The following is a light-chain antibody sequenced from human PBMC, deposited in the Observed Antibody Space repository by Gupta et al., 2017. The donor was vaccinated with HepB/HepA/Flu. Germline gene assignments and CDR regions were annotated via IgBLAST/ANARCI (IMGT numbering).Light chain of an antibody. Sequence: QSALTQPASVSGSPGQSITISCTGTSSDVGSYNLVSWYQQHPGKAPKLMIYEVSKRPSGVANRFSGSKSGNPASLTISGRQAEDEADYYCCSYAGSSSWVFGGGTKLTVL. CDR1: SSDVGSYNL. CDR3: CSYAGSSSWV. V-gene: IGLV2-23*02. J-gene: IGLJ3*02. CDR2: EVS.